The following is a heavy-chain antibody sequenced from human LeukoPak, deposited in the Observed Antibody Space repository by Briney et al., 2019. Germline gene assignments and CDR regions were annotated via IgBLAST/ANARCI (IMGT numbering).Heavy chain of an antibody. D-gene: IGHD2-15*01. CDR1: GGSISSYS. CDR2: IYTSGST. Sequence: SETPSLTCTVSGGSISSYSWNWIRQPAGKGLEWIGRIYTSGSTNYNPSLKSRVTMSVDTSKNQFSLKLTSVTAADTAVYYCARDPLLDAFDIWGQGTMVTVSS. V-gene: IGHV4-4*07. J-gene: IGHJ3*02. CDR3: ARDPLLDAFDI.